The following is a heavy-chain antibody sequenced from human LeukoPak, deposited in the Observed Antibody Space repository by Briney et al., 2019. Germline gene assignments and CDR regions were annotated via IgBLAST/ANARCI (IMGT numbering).Heavy chain of an antibody. D-gene: IGHD4-17*01. CDR1: GGSISSYY. J-gene: IGHJ5*02. V-gene: IGHV4-4*07. CDR3: AREGMTTVTTSGFDP. Sequence: PSETLSLTCTVSGGSISSYYWSWIRQPAGKGLEWIGRIYTSGSTNYNPSLKSRVTMSVDTSKNQFSLKLSSVTAADTAVYYCAREGMTTVTTSGFDPWGQGTLVTVSS. CDR2: IYTSGST.